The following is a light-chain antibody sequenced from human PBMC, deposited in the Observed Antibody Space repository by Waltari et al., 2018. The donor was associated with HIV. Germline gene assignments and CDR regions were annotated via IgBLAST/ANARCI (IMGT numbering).Light chain of an antibody. CDR3: AAWDDSLSGLYV. CDR1: RSNLGGNF. CDR2: RAN. Sequence: QSVLTQPPSASGTPGQRVTISCSGRRSNLGGNFVYWYQQRPGTAPKLLIYRANQRHSGVPDRFSGSKSGTSASLAINGLRSEDEADYYCAAWDDSLSGLYVFGTGTKVTVL. J-gene: IGLJ1*01. V-gene: IGLV1-47*01.